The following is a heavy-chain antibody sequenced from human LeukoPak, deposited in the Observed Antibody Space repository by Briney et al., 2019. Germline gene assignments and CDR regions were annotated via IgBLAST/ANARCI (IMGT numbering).Heavy chain of an antibody. Sequence: TSETLSLTCTVSGGSISPYYWSWIRQPPGKGLEWIGYIHYSGTTNYNPSLKSRVTMSVDTSNNHLSLRLTSVTAADTALYYCARHSYNYYGLDVWGQGTTITVSS. V-gene: IGHV4-59*08. CDR1: GGSISPYY. CDR2: IHYSGTT. J-gene: IGHJ6*02. CDR3: ARHSYNYYGLDV.